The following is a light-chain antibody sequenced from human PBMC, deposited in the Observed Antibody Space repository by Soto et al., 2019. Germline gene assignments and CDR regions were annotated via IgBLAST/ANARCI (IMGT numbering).Light chain of an antibody. CDR2: LNSDGSH. V-gene: IGLV4-69*01. CDR3: QTWGTDMV. Sequence: QLVLTQSPSASASLGASVNLTCALSSGHSSYAIASHQHQPEKGPRYLMRLNSDGSHTKGDGIPDRFSGSSSGAERYLSISNLQSEDEADYYCQTWGTDMVFGGGTKLTVL. CDR1: SGHSSYA. J-gene: IGLJ2*01.